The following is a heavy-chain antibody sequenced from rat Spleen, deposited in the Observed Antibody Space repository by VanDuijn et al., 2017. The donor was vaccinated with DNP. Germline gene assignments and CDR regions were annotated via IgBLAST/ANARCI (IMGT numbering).Heavy chain of an antibody. D-gene: IGHD1-12*02. CDR1: GFSLTSYS. CDR3: ARSDYSDGTYYYGYFDY. CDR2: MSNGGNT. V-gene: IGHV2-6*01. Sequence: QVQLKESGPGLVQPSQTLSLTCTVSGFSLTSYSVAWVRQPPAKGLEWVAAMSNGGNTYYNSALKSRLSISRDTSTSQVFLKMNSLQTEDTAMYFCARSDYSDGTYYYGYFDYWGQGVMVTVSS. J-gene: IGHJ2*01.